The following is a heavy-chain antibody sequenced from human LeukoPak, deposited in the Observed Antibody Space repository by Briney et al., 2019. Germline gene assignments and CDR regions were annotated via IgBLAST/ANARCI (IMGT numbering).Heavy chain of an antibody. CDR1: GYTFTSYG. Sequence: ASVKVSCKASGYTFTSYGISWVRQAPGQGLEWMGWISAYNGNTNYAQKLQGRVTMTTDTSTSTAYMELRSLRSDDTAVYYCARGDSSRPSKYYYYMDVWGKGTTVTVSS. D-gene: IGHD6-13*01. V-gene: IGHV1-18*01. CDR2: ISAYNGNT. CDR3: ARGDSSRPSKYYYYMDV. J-gene: IGHJ6*03.